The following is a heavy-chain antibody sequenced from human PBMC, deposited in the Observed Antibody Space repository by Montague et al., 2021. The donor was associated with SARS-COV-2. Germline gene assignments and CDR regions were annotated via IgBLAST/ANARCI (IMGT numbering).Heavy chain of an antibody. CDR2: INHSGST. D-gene: IGHD3-10*01. Sequence: SDTLSLTCAVYGRSFSGYYWSWIRQPPGKGLEWIGEINHSGSTNYNPSLKSRVTISVDTSKNQFSLKLSSVTAADTAVYYCARGRRILLWFGELLSGGDYYGMDVWGQGTTVTVSS. CDR1: GRSFSGYY. J-gene: IGHJ6*02. V-gene: IGHV4-34*01. CDR3: ARGRRILLWFGELLSGGDYYGMDV.